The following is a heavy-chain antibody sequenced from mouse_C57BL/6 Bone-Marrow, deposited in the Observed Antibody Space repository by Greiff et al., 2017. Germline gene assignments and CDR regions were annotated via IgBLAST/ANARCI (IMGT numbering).Heavy chain of an antibody. V-gene: IGHV5-15*04. CDR2: ISNLAYSI. Sequence: EVMLVESGGGLVQPGGSLKLSCAASGFTFSDYGMAWVRQAPRKGPEWVAFISNLAYSIYYADTVTGRFTISRENAKNTLYLEMSSLRSEDTAMYYCARRGQDYYCSYWYFDVWGTGTTVTVSS. CDR1: GFTFSDYG. CDR3: ARRGQDYYCSYWYFDV. J-gene: IGHJ1*03. D-gene: IGHD1-1*01.